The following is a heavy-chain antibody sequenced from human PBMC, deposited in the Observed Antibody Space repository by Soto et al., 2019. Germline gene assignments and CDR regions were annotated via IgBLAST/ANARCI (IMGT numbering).Heavy chain of an antibody. CDR2: IYYSGST. V-gene: IGHV4-39*01. J-gene: IGHJ4*02. CDR1: GGSISSSSYY. CDR3: ARHQGQWFGGLYYFDY. Sequence: SETLSLTCTVSGGSISSSSYYWGWIRQPPGKGLEWIGSIYYSGSTYYNPSLKSRVTISVDTSKNQFSLKLSSVTAADTAVYYCARHQGQWFGGLYYFDYWGQGTLVTVSS. D-gene: IGHD3-10*01.